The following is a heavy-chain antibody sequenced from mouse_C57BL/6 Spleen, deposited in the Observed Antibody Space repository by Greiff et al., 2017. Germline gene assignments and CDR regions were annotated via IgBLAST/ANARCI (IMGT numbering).Heavy chain of an antibody. J-gene: IGHJ2*01. D-gene: IGHD1-1*01. Sequence: ESGPGLVKPSQSLSLTCSVTGYSITSGYYWNWIRQFPGNKLEWMGYISYDGSNNYNPSLKNRISITRDTSKNQFFLKLNSVTTEDTATYYCAREGDYYYGSSYNFDYWGQGTTLTVSS. V-gene: IGHV3-6*01. CDR2: ISYDGSN. CDR1: GYSITSGYY. CDR3: AREGDYYYGSSYNFDY.